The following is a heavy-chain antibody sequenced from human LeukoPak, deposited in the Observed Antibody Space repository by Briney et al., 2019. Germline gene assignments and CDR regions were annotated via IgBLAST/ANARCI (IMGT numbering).Heavy chain of an antibody. CDR1: GGFIGSYY. J-gene: IGHJ5*02. Sequence: SETLSLTCTVSGGFIGSYYWNWIRQPAGKGLEWIGRIYSSGSINYNPSLKSRVTMSVDTSKNQFSLKLRSVTAADTAVYYCARGSVRGEFDPWGQGTLVTVSS. V-gene: IGHV4-4*07. CDR2: IYSSGSI. D-gene: IGHD3-10*01. CDR3: ARGSVRGEFDP.